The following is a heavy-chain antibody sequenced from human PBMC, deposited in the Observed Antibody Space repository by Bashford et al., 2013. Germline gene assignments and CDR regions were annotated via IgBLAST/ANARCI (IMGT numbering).Heavy chain of an antibody. V-gene: IGHV1-18*01. D-gene: IGHD7-27*01. J-gene: IGHJ4*02. Sequence: IVWVRQAPGQSLEWMGWISTYNGDTNYAQKLQGRVTMTTDESTSTAYMELSSLRSEDTAVYYCARVGLTGDSRAYWGQGTLVTVSS. CDR3: ARVGLTGDSRAY. CDR2: ISTYNGDT.